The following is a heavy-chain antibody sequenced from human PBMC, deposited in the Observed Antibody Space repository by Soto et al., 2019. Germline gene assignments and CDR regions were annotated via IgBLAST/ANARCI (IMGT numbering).Heavy chain of an antibody. CDR3: AKDKFRYYDSSGYYPFDY. CDR2: ISSSSSYI. Sequence: PGGSLRLSCAASGFTFSSYSMNWVRQAPGKGLEWVSSISSSSSYIYYADSVKGRFTISRDNSKNTLYLQMNSLRAEDTAVYYCAKDKFRYYDSSGYYPFDYWGQGTLVTVSS. CDR1: GFTFSSYS. J-gene: IGHJ4*02. V-gene: IGHV3-21*04. D-gene: IGHD3-22*01.